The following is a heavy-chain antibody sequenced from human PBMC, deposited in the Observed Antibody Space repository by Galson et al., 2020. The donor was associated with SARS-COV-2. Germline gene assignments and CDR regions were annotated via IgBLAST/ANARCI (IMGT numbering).Heavy chain of an antibody. V-gene: IGHV3-53*01. CDR3: ARDLEVAGGMDV. J-gene: IGHJ6*02. CDR1: GLTVSRNY. D-gene: IGHD2-15*01. CDR2: IYSGGST. Sequence: GGPLRLSCAASGLTVSRNYMSWVRQAPGKGLEWVSAIYSGGSTYYADSVKVRFTISRDNSKNTLYLQMNSLRAEDTAVYYCARDLEVAGGMDVWGQGTTVTVSS.